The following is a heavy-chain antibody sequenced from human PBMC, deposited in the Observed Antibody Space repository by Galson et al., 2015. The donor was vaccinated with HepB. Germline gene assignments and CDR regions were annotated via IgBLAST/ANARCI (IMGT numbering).Heavy chain of an antibody. CDR3: ARDNSGSYHACDI. D-gene: IGHD1-26*01. Sequence: SLRLSCAASGFTFSSYAMSWVRQAPGKGLEWVSGISGSGGSTHYTDSVKGRFTISRDNAKNSLYLQMNSLRAEDTAVYYCARDNSGSYHACDIWGQGTMVTVSS. V-gene: IGHV3-23*01. CDR1: GFTFSSYA. J-gene: IGHJ3*02. CDR2: ISGSGGST.